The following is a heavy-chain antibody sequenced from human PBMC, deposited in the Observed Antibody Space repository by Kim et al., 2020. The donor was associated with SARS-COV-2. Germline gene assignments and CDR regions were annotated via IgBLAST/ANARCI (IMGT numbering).Heavy chain of an antibody. Sequence: SETLSLTCAVYGGSFSGYYWSWIRQPPGKGLEWIVEINHSGSTNYNPSLKSRVTISVDTSKNQFSLKLSSVTAADTAVYYCARGLSGIAVAGTNDAFDIWGQGTMVTVSS. J-gene: IGHJ3*02. D-gene: IGHD6-19*01. CDR3: ARGLSGIAVAGTNDAFDI. V-gene: IGHV4-34*01. CDR2: INHSGST. CDR1: GGSFSGYY.